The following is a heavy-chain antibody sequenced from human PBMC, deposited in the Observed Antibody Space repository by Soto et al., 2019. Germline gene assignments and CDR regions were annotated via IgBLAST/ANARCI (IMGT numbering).Heavy chain of an antibody. J-gene: IGHJ6*02. CDR1: GFTFSSSE. CDR3: ARGIVVVTTAQLYYYGIDV. Sequence: GGSLRLSCAASGFTFSSSEMYWVRQAPGKWLEWISYIHPVGQTIFYAESVKGRFTISRDNAKHSVYMQMNSLRAEDTAVYYCARGIVVVTTAQLYYYGIDVWGQGTTVTVSS. V-gene: IGHV3-48*03. CDR2: IHPVGQTI. D-gene: IGHD2-21*02.